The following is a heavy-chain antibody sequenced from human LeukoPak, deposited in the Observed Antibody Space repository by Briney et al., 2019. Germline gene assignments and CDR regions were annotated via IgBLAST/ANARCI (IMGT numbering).Heavy chain of an antibody. Sequence: GESLKISCSGSGYTFTSFWIGWVRQMPGKGLEWMGIIYPGDSDTRYSPSFQGQVTISADKSITTAYLKWSSPRASDTAMYYCARHGSGTYPDYWGQGNLGTVSS. CDR3: ARHGSGTYPDY. CDR1: GYTFTSFW. J-gene: IGHJ4*02. CDR2: IYPGDSDT. D-gene: IGHD1-26*01. V-gene: IGHV5-51*01.